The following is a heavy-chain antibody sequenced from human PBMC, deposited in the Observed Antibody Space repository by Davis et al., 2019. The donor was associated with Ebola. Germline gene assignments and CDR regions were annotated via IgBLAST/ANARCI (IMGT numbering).Heavy chain of an antibody. D-gene: IGHD3-22*01. J-gene: IGHJ6*02. V-gene: IGHV3-15*01. CDR3: TTYYDDRTGQGHYHYGRDV. CDR2: IKSKTDGGTT. Sequence: PGGSLRLSCEASGFTFSNAWMNWVRQAPGKGLEWVARIKSKTDGGTTDYAAPVKGRFTVSRADSENTLYLQMNSLKTEDTAGYYCTTYYDDRTGQGHYHYGRDVWGQGTTVTVSS. CDR1: GFTFSNAW.